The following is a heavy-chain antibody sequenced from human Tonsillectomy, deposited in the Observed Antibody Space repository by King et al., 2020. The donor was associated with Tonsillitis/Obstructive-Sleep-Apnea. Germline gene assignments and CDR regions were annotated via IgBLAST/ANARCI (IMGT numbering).Heavy chain of an antibody. D-gene: IGHD3-22*01. J-gene: IGHJ3*02. CDR1: GFSLSTSRVA. Sequence: TLKESGPTLVKPTQTLTLTCTSSGFSLSTSRVAVGWIRQPPGKALEWLALIYWDDDKRYSPSLKSRLTITKDTSKNQVVLTMTNMDPVDTATYYCALLYYDGGGRPIDAFDIWGQGTMVTVSS. CDR3: ALLYYDGGGRPIDAFDI. CDR2: IYWDDDK. V-gene: IGHV2-5*02.